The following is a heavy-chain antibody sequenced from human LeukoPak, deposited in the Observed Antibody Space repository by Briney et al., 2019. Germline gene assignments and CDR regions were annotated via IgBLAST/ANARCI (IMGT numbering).Heavy chain of an antibody. CDR2: ISYDGSNK. Sequence: GGSLRLSCAASGFTFSSYSIHWVRQAPGKGLEWVAVISYDGSNKYYADSVKGRFTISRDNSKNTLYLQMNSLRAEDTAMYYCAKDESSGWYGPFDYWGQGTLVTVSS. D-gene: IGHD6-19*01. V-gene: IGHV3-30*18. CDR1: GFTFSSYS. CDR3: AKDESSGWYGPFDY. J-gene: IGHJ4*02.